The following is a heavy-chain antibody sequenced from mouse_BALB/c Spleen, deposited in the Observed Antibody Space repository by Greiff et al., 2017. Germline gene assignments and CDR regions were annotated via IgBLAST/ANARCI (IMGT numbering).Heavy chain of an antibody. CDR1: GDSITSGY. D-gene: IGHD2-10*02. CDR2: ISYSGST. V-gene: IGHV3-8*02. J-gene: IGHJ3*01. CDR3: ARYRVFPFAY. Sequence: EVKLVESGPSLVKPSQTLSLTCSVTGDSITSGYWNWIRKFPGNKLEYMGYISYSGSTYYNPSLKSRISITRDTSKNQYYLQLNSVTTEDTATYYCARYRVFPFAYWGQGTLVTVSA.